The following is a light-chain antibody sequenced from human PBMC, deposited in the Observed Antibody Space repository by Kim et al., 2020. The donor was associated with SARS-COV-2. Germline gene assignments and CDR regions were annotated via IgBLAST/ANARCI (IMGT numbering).Light chain of an antibody. CDR3: PEYNSDPWA. V-gene: IGKV1-27*01. Sequence: ASVGDRVTITCRASQGISNDLAWYQQKPGKAPKLLIYAAAALQSGVPSRLSGSGSGTDFTLNITRRQPEDVATYYCPEYNSDPWAFGQGTKVDIK. CDR1: QGISND. CDR2: AAA. J-gene: IGKJ1*01.